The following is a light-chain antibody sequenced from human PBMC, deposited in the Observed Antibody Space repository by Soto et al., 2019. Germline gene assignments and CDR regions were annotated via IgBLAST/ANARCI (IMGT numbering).Light chain of an antibody. J-gene: IGLJ2*01. V-gene: IGLV1-44*01. CDR2: SNN. CDR1: SSNIGKNT. Sequence: QSVLTQPPSASGTPGQRVTISCSGSSSNIGKNTVNWYQQLPGTAPTLLIYSNNQRPSGVPDRFSGSKSGTSASLAISGLQSEDEADYYCAAWDDSLNGVVFGGGTKVTVL. CDR3: AAWDDSLNGVV.